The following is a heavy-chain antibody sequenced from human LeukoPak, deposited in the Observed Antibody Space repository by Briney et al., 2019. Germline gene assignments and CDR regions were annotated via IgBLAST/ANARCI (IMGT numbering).Heavy chain of an antibody. CDR1: GFTFISYA. CDR2: ISGSGGDT. J-gene: IGHJ4*02. V-gene: IGHV3-23*01. Sequence: GGSLRLSCAAPGFTFISYAMSWVRQAPGKGLEWVSAISGSGGDTDYADSVEGRFTISRDNAKNTVYLQMNSLRAEDTAMYYCASFGAPDDYWGQGTLVTVSS. D-gene: IGHD3-16*01. CDR3: ASFGAPDDY.